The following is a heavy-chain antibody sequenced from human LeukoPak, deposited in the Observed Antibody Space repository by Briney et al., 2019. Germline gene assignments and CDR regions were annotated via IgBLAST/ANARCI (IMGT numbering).Heavy chain of an antibody. Sequence: GGSLRLSCAASGLTFSGSAIHWVRQASGTGLEWAGRIRGKAHNYATAYAASVKGRFTISRDDSKNTAYLQMNSLKTEDTAVYYCTRREIDSSGYPDWWGQGTLVTVSS. CDR3: TRREIDSSGYPDW. CDR2: IRGKAHNYAT. V-gene: IGHV3-73*01. CDR1: GLTFSGSA. J-gene: IGHJ4*02. D-gene: IGHD3-22*01.